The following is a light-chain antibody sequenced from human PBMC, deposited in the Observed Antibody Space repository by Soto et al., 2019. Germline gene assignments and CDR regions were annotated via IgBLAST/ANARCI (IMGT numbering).Light chain of an antibody. V-gene: IGKV3-20*01. CDR2: GAS. Sequence: DTVWRQSPGTLSLSPEERATLSCRASQSVSSSYLACYQQKPGQAPRLLIDGASSRATGIPDRFSGSGSGTDFPLTISRLEPEDFAVYYCQQYGSSLLTFGGWTKV. CDR3: QQYGSSLLT. J-gene: IGKJ4*01. CDR1: QSVSSSY.